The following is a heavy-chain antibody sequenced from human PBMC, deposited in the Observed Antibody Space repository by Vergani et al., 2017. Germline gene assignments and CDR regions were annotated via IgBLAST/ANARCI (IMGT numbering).Heavy chain of an antibody. V-gene: IGHV4-61*02. CDR3: TRHWAVVAANNWFDP. J-gene: IGHJ5*02. CDR2: VYTSGMT. D-gene: IGHD2-15*01. CDR1: GGSINTGAYY. Sequence: QVQLQESGPGLLKPSETLSLTCTVSGGSINTGAYYWSWIRQPAGKGLEWIGRVYTSGMTNYNPSLKSRVTILVDTSKSQFSLKLSSVTAADTAVYYCTRHWAVVAANNWFDPWGQGTLVTVSS.